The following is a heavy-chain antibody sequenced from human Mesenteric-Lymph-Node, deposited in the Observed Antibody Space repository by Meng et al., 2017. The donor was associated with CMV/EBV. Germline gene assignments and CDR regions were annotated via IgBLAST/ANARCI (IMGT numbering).Heavy chain of an antibody. V-gene: IGHV3-7*01. CDR3: ARDQDRYYYGAGSYLMDY. CDR2: IKQDGGEK. Sequence: GGSLRLSCAASRFTFSNYWMTWVRQAPGKGLEWVANIKQDGGEKYYVDSVKGRFTVSRDNAKNSLFLQMNSLRDEDTAVYYCARDQDRYYYGAGSYLMDYWGQGTLVTVSS. J-gene: IGHJ4*02. CDR1: RFTFSNYW. D-gene: IGHD3-10*01.